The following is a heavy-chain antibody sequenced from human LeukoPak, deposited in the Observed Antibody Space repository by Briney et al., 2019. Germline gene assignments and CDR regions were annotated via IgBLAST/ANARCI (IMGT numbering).Heavy chain of an antibody. J-gene: IGHJ6*02. CDR3: ARDQMTVATFYYYYYYGMDV. V-gene: IGHV1-46*01. D-gene: IGHD4-17*01. CDR1: GYTSTSYY. Sequence: ASVKVSCKASGYTSTSYYMHWVRQAPGQGLEWMGIINPSGGSTSYAQKFQGRVTMTRDTSTSTVYMELSSLRSEDTAVYYCARDQMTVATFYYYYYYGMDVWGQGTTVTVSS. CDR2: INPSGGST.